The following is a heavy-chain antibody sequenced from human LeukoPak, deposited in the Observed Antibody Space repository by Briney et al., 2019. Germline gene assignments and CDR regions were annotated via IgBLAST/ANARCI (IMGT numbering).Heavy chain of an antibody. Sequence: ASVKVSCKASGYTFTSYYMHWVRQAPGQGLEWMGIINPSGGSTSYAQKFQGRVTMTRDTSTSTVYMELSSLRSEDTAVYYCARDRGYYGSGDNWFDPWGQGTLVTVSS. CDR1: GYTFTSYY. CDR3: ARDRGYYGSGDNWFDP. V-gene: IGHV1-46*01. J-gene: IGHJ5*02. D-gene: IGHD3-10*01. CDR2: INPSGGST.